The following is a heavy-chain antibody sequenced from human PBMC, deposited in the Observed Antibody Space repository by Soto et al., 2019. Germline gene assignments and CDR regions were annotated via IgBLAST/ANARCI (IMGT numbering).Heavy chain of an antibody. V-gene: IGHV4-34*01. D-gene: IGHD2-8*02. CDR2: INHSGST. CDR3: ARGQTSPNTGDCDY. Sequence: SETLSLTCAVYGGSFSGYYWSWIRQPPGKGLVWIGEINHSGSTNYNPSLKSRVTISVDTSKNQFSLKLSYETAADTAVYDCARGQTSPNTGDCDYWGQGTRVTVSA. CDR1: GGSFSGYY. J-gene: IGHJ4*02.